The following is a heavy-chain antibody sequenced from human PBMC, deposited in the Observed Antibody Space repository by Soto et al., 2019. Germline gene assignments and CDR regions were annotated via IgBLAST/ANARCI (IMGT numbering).Heavy chain of an antibody. J-gene: IGHJ5*02. V-gene: IGHV4-4*02. Sequence: PSETLSLACAVSGGSISSSNWWSWVRQPPGKGLEWIGEIYHSGSTNYNPSLKSRVTISVDKSKNQFSLKLSSVTAADTAVYYCASRPYYDILTGYSWENWFDPWGQGTLVTVSS. CDR2: IYHSGST. D-gene: IGHD3-9*01. CDR3: ASRPYYDILTGYSWENWFDP. CDR1: GGSISSSNW.